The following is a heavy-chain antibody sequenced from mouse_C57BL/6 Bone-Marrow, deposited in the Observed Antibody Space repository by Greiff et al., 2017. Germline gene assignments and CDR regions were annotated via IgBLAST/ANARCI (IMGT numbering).Heavy chain of an antibody. D-gene: IGHD2-1*01. CDR2: IYPRSGNT. CDR1: GYTFTSYG. V-gene: IGHV1-81*01. CDR3: ARLRVIYCGNYVAY. J-gene: IGHJ3*01. Sequence: QVQLQQSGAELARPGASVKLSCKASGYTFTSYGISWVKQRTGQGLEWIGEIYPRSGNTYYTEKFTGKATLTADKSSSTAYMELRSLTSEDSAVYFCARLRVIYCGNYVAYWGQGTLVTVSA.